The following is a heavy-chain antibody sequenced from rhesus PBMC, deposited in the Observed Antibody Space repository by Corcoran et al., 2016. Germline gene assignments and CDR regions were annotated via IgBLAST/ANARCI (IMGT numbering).Heavy chain of an antibody. CDR2: IYWDDDK. J-gene: IGHJ6*01. D-gene: IGHD3-34*01. CDR3: ARDWGDFPYGLDS. CDR1: GFSLTTSGMG. V-gene: IGHV2-174*01. Sequence: QVTLKESGPALVKPTQTLTLTCTFSGFSLTTSGMGVGWIRQPPGKALEWLALIYWDDDKRYSTSLKSRLTISKDTSKNQVVLTMTHMDPVDTATYYCARDWGDFPYGLDSWGQGVVVPVSS.